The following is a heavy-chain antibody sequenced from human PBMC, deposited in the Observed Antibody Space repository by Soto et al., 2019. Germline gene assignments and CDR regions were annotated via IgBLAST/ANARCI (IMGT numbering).Heavy chain of an antibody. J-gene: IGHJ3*02. CDR2: IYYSGST. CDR3: ARGSGELLDDAFDI. D-gene: IGHD1-26*01. Sequence: PSETLSLTCTVSGASISGGGSYWSWIRQPPGKGLEWIGYIYYSGSTYYNPSLKSRVTISVDTSKNQFSLKLSSVTAADTAVYYCARGSGELLDDAFDIWGQGTMVTVSS. CDR1: GASISGGGSY. V-gene: IGHV4-30-4*01.